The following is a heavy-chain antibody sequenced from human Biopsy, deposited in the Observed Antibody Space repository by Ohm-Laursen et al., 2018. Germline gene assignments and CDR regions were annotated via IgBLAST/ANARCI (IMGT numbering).Heavy chain of an antibody. Sequence: SETLSLTCTVSGGPIDSYYWSWIRQPPGKALEWIGRIYPGGSTNYNPSLKSRVSISVDTSRDQVSLTLSSVTAADTAVYYCARDSGILNYGNFKYYHYYGMDVWGQGTKVTVSS. V-gene: IGHV4-59*01. CDR3: ARDSGILNYGNFKYYHYYGMDV. CDR2: IYPGGST. J-gene: IGHJ6*02. CDR1: GGPIDSYY. D-gene: IGHD4-11*01.